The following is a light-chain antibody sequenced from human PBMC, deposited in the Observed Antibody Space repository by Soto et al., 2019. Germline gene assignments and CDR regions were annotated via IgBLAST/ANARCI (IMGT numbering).Light chain of an antibody. V-gene: IGLV2-14*01. CDR3: SSFSSSSTPSV. J-gene: IGLJ1*01. Sequence: QSVLTQPASVSGSPGQSITISCSGSRGDIGGYNYVSWYQQHPGKAPALIIYEVTNRPSGVSNRFAGSKSGNTASLTISGLQAEDEDDYYCSSFSSSSTPSVFGSGTKLTVL. CDR2: EVT. CDR1: RGDIGGYNY.